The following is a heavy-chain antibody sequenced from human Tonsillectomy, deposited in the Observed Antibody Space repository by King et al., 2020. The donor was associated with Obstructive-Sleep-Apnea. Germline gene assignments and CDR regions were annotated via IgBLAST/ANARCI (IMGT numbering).Heavy chain of an antibody. CDR3: AREGSSGWYYFDY. D-gene: IGHD6-19*01. CDR1: GYTFLSHA. Sequence: VQLVESGAEVKKPGASVKVSCTASGYTFLSHAISWVRQAPGQGLEWMGWISAYTGNTNYAQTLQGRVTMTTDTSTSTAYMELRSLRSDDTAVYYCAREGSSGWYYFDYWGQGTLVTVSS. J-gene: IGHJ4*02. CDR2: ISAYTGNT. V-gene: IGHV1-18*01.